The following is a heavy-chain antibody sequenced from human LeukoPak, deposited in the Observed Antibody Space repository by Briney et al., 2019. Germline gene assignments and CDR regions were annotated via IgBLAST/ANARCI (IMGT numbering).Heavy chain of an antibody. CDR2: ISGSGGST. Sequence: SGGSLRLSCAASGFTFSSYGMSWVRQAPGKGLEWVSAISGSGGSTYYADSVKGRFIISRDNSKNTLYLQMNSLRAEDTAVYYCAKDLSSEGYDFWSGYYGKTRNYYYYMDVWGKGTTVTVSS. CDR1: GFTFSSYG. D-gene: IGHD3-3*01. V-gene: IGHV3-23*01. CDR3: AKDLSSEGYDFWSGYYGKTRNYYYYMDV. J-gene: IGHJ6*03.